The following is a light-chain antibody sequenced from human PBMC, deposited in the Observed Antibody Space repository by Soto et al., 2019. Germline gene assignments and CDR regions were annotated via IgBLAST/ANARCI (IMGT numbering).Light chain of an antibody. CDR1: QSISSW. CDR3: LQDYNYPLT. Sequence: DIQMTQSPSTLSASVGDRVTITCRASQSISSWLAWYQQKPGKAPKLLIYKASTLESGVPSNFSGSGSGTEFSLTISSLQPEDFATYYCLQDYNYPLTFGGGTKVDTK. V-gene: IGKV1-5*03. CDR2: KAS. J-gene: IGKJ4*01.